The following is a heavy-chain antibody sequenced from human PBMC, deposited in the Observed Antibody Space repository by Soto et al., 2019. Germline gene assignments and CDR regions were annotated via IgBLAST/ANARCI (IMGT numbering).Heavy chain of an antibody. Sequence: PGESLKISCKGSGYSFTSYWISWVRQMPGKGLEWMGRIDPSDSYTNYSPSFQGHVPIPADTSITTPYLRWGRLKASDTAMYCCAYGNPQVLTHSDYWGQGTLVTVSS. D-gene: IGHD3-10*01. CDR1: GYSFTSYW. J-gene: IGHJ4*02. V-gene: IGHV5-10-1*01. CDR3: AYGNPQVLTHSDY. CDR2: IDPSDSYT.